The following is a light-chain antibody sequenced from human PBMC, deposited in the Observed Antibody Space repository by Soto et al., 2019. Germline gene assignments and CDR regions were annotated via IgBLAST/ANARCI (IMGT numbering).Light chain of an antibody. J-gene: IGKJ5*01. CDR2: AAS. Sequence: DIQMTQSPSSLSASVGDRVTITCRASQSISNYLNWYQQKPGTAPKLLIYAASSLQSGVPSRFSGSGSGTDFTLTISSLQPEDFATYYGQQSYSTPITFGQGTRREIK. V-gene: IGKV1-39*01. CDR1: QSISNY. CDR3: QQSYSTPIT.